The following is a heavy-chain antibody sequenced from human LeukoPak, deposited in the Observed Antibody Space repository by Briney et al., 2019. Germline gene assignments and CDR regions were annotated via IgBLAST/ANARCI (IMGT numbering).Heavy chain of an antibody. V-gene: IGHV3-23*01. CDR1: GFTFSSYA. CDR3: AKSAADYSSSSFDY. Sequence: GGSLRLSCAAPGFTFSSYAMSWVRQAPGKGLEWVSSISGSGGSTYYADSVKGRFTISRYNSKNTLYMQMNSLRAEDTAVYYCAKSAADYSSSSFDYWGQGTLVTVSS. CDR2: ISGSGGST. J-gene: IGHJ4*02. D-gene: IGHD6-6*01.